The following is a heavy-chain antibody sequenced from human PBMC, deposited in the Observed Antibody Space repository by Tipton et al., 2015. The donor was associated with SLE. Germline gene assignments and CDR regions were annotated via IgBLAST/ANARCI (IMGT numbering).Heavy chain of an antibody. D-gene: IGHD3-3*01. J-gene: IGHJ6*02. CDR1: GFTFSSYS. Sequence: SLRLSCAASGFTFSSYSMNWVRQAPGKGLEWVSYISSSSTIYYADSVKGRFTISRDNAKNSLYLQMNSLRAEDTAVYYCARGGTLRFLEWSDYYGMDVWGQGTTVTVSS. V-gene: IGHV3-48*01. CDR2: ISSSSTI. CDR3: ARGGTLRFLEWSDYYGMDV.